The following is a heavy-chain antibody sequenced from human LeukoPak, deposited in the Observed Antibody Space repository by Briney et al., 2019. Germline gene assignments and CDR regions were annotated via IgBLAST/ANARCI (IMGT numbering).Heavy chain of an antibody. J-gene: IGHJ4*02. V-gene: IGHV1-69*05. D-gene: IGHD3-16*01. CDR3: ARDGDMITFGGVVYYFDY. CDR2: IIPIFGTA. Sequence: SVKVSCKASGGTFSSYAISWVRQAPGQGLEWMGRIIPIFGTANYAQKFQGRVTITTDESTSTAYMELSSLGSEDTAVYYCARDGDMITFGGVVYYFDYWGQGTLVTVSS. CDR1: GGTFSSYA.